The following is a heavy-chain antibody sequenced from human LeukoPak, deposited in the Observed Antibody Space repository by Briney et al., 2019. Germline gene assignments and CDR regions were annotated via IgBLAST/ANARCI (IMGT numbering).Heavy chain of an antibody. D-gene: IGHD1-26*01. Sequence: GGSLRLSCLASGFTFSTSWVTWVRQAPGKGLEGVANIDKHGSGKYYVDSVKGRFAISRDYASNSVFLQMDSLRAEDTSVYYCARDAGWGYYDLWGQGTPVTVSS. J-gene: IGHJ4*02. CDR3: ARDAGWGYYDL. V-gene: IGHV3-7*01. CDR1: GFTFSTSW. CDR2: IDKHGSGK.